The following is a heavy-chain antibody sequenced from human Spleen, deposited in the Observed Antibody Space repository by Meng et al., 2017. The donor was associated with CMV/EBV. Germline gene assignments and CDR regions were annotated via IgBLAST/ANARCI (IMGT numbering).Heavy chain of an antibody. V-gene: IGHV3-21*01. CDR2: ISSTSTYI. CDR3: VRDLPPYYDFWSGYLDL. D-gene: IGHD3-3*01. Sequence: GESLKISCAASKFTFGGYCMNWVRQAPGKGLEWVSSISSTSTYIYYADSVKGRFTISRDKAKNSLYLEMDSLRAEDTAVYYCVRDLPPYYDFWSGYLDLWGQGTLVTVSS. J-gene: IGHJ5*02. CDR1: KFTFGGYC.